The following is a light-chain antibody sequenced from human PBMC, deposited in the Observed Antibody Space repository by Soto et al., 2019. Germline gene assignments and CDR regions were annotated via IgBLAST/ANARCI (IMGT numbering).Light chain of an antibody. CDR2: AAY. CDR3: PKRYDMPGT. V-gene: IGKV1-39*01. CDR1: QGHSSH. Sequence: DIQMTSSPSSLSASVGDTVTITCRASQGHSSHVTWYQQKQAKAPTRVIYAAYKLQSGVGSTFRGSGSGKDFTLTISSLQPRDFEAYYWPKRYDMPGTFSQGTQV. J-gene: IGKJ1*01.